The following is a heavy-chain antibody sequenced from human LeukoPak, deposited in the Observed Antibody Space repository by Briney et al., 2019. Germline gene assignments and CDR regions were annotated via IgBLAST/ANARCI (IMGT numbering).Heavy chain of an antibody. J-gene: IGHJ3*02. V-gene: IGHV3-9*01. Sequence: PGRSLRLSGAASGFTFDDYAMHWVRQAPGKGLEWVSGISWNSGSIGYADSVKGRFTISRDNAKNSLYLQMNSLRAEDTALYYCAKDTEGFDIWGQGTMVTVSS. CDR3: AKDTEGFDI. CDR1: GFTFDDYA. CDR2: ISWNSGSI.